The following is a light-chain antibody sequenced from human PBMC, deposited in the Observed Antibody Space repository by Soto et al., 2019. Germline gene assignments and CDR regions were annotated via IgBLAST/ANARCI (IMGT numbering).Light chain of an antibody. CDR3: SSYTTSSTWV. CDR1: RSDVAGYNY. V-gene: IGLV2-14*01. CDR2: EVS. J-gene: IGLJ3*02. Sequence: QSALTQPASVSGSPGQSITISCTGTRSDVAGYNYVSWYQQHPGKAPKLMIYEVSDRPSGVSNRFSGSKSGNTASLTISGLQAEDEADYFCSSYTTSSTWVFGGGTKLTVL.